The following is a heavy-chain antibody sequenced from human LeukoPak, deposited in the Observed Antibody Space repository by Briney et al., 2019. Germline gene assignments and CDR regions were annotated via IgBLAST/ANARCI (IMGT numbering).Heavy chain of an antibody. CDR2: IYYSGTT. CDR1: NSSIISYY. J-gene: IGHJ4*02. V-gene: IGHV4-59*01. Sequence: SETLSLTCTVSNSSIISYYWSWIRQPPGKGLEWIGYIYYSGTTNYNPSLKSRVTMSVDTSKNQFSLKLSSVTAADTAVYYCATSPQYGGYLGQGTLVTVSS. D-gene: IGHD4-23*01. CDR3: ATSPQYGGY.